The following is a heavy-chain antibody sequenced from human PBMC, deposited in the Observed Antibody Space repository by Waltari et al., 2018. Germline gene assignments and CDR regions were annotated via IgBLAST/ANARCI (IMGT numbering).Heavy chain of an antibody. J-gene: IGHJ4*02. CDR2: IYYSGGT. Sequence: QLQLQESGPGLVKPSETLSLTCTVSGGSISSSSYYWGWVRQPPGKGLEWIGSIYYSGGTYYHPSLRGLLTISVVPSQNQFSLRVSSVTAADTAVFYCARMVRGYCSSTSCHTDHWGQVTLVTVSS. CDR1: GGSISSSSYY. V-gene: IGHV4-39*07. CDR3: ARMVRGYCSSTSCHTDH. D-gene: IGHD2-2*01.